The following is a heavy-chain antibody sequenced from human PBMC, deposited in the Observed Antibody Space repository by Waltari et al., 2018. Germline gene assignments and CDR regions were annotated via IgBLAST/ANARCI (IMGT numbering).Heavy chain of an antibody. V-gene: IGHV3-23*01. CDR3: MKGGWGSVVDF. CDR2: ISGSGDRT. Sequence: EVQLLEAGGGLLQPGGSLRLSCTPSGFTFTSYAMTWVRQAPGKGLEWVSTISGSGDRTYNADSVKGRFTISRDNSQNTLYLLMDSLRADDTAVYYCMKGGWGSVVDFWGQGTLVTVSS. J-gene: IGHJ4*02. CDR1: GFTFTSYA. D-gene: IGHD6-19*01.